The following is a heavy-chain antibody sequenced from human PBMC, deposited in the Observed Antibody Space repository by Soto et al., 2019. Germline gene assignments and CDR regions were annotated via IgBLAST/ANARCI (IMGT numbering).Heavy chain of an antibody. J-gene: IGHJ4*02. CDR1: GFTFSSYW. V-gene: IGHV3-7*01. CDR2: IKQDGSEK. CDR3: ARDYDYIWGSYPDY. Sequence: GGSLRLSCAASGFTFSSYWMSWVRQAPGKGLEWVANIKQDGSEKYYVEYVKGRITISRDNAKNSLYLQMNSLRAEDTAVYYCARDYDYIWGSYPDYWGQGTLVTVSS. D-gene: IGHD3-16*02.